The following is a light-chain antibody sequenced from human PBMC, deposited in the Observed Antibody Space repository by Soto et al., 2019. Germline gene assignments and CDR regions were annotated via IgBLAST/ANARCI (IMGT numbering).Light chain of an antibody. CDR2: AAS. CDR3: QHYDSYSEA. Sequence: DIQMTQSPSSLSRSVGDRVAITCRATHGISKNLAWYQQKPGKVPKLLIYAASTLQSGVPSRFSGSGSGTDFTLTISSLQPDDFAAYYCQHYDSYSEAFGQGTKVDIK. V-gene: IGKV1-27*01. CDR1: HGISKN. J-gene: IGKJ1*01.